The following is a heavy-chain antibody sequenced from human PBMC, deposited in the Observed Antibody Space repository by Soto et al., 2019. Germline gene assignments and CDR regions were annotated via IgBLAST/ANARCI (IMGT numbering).Heavy chain of an antibody. D-gene: IGHD6-13*01. CDR3: ARVGSSWYLGMDV. Sequence: SETLSLTCTVSGGPVSSCSYYGSWIRQPPGKGLEWIGYIYYTGSTNYNPSLKSRVTISVDTSKNQFSLKLSSVTAADTAVYYCARVGSSWYLGMDVWGQGTTVTVSS. CDR2: IYYTGST. V-gene: IGHV4-61*01. CDR1: GGPVSSCSYY. J-gene: IGHJ6*02.